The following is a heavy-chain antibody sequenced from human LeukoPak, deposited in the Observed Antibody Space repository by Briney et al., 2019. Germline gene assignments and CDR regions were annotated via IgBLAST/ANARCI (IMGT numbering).Heavy chain of an antibody. V-gene: IGHV1-46*01. CDR3: ARDPESGWYDY. D-gene: IGHD6-19*01. J-gene: IGHJ4*02. CDR1: GYTFTSYC. CDR2: INPSGGST. Sequence: ASVKVSCKASGYTFTSYCMHWVRQAPGQGLEWMGIINPSGGSTSYAQKFQGRVTMTRDTSTSTVYMELSSLRSEDTAVYHCARDPESGWYDYWGQGTLVTVSS.